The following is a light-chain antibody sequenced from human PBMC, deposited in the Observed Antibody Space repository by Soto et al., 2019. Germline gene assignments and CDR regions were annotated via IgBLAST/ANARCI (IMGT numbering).Light chain of an antibody. Sequence: QPASVSGSPGQSITISCTGTSSDVGGYNYVSWYQQHPGKAPKLMIYEVSNRPSGVSNRFSGSKSDNTASLTISGLQAEDEADYYCSSYTSSSTDYVFGTGTKLTVL. CDR3: SSYTSSSTDYV. CDR2: EVS. CDR1: SSDVGGYNY. V-gene: IGLV2-14*01. J-gene: IGLJ1*01.